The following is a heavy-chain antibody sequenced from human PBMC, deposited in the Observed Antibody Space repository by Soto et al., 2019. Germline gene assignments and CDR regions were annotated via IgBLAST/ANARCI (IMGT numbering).Heavy chain of an antibody. D-gene: IGHD3-3*01. CDR3: AGELFRVGVTAAPAPKLYYGMDV. V-gene: IGHV1-46*01. CDR1: GYTFTSYY. J-gene: IGHJ6*02. Sequence: GASVKVSCKASGYTFTSYYMHWGRQSPAQGLEWMGIINPSGGSTSYAQKIQGRVTMTRDTPTSTVYMELGSLRSEDTAVYYFAGELFRVGVTAAPAPKLYYGMDVWG. CDR2: INPSGGST.